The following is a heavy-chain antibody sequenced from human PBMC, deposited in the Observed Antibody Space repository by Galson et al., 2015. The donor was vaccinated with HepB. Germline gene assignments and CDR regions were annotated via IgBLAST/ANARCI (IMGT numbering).Heavy chain of an antibody. CDR2: VYWNDDK. Sequence: PALVKPTPTLTLTCTFSGFSLSNTGAGVGWIRQPPGKALEWLALVYWNDDKRYSPSLKTRLTITKDTSKNQVVLTMTNMDPVDTATYYCVQRGGYWGQGTLVTVSS. CDR3: VQRGGY. D-gene: IGHD3-16*01. V-gene: IGHV2-5*01. CDR1: GFSLSNTGAG. J-gene: IGHJ4*02.